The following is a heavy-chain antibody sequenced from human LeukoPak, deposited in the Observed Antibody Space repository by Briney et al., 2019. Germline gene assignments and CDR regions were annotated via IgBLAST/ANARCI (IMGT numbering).Heavy chain of an antibody. V-gene: IGHV3-23*01. CDR2: ISGSGGST. D-gene: IGHD3-22*01. Sequence: PGGSLRLSCAASGFTFSNYAMSWVRQAPGKGLEWVSAISGSGGSTYYADSVKGRFTISRDNSKNTLYLQMNSLRAEDTALYYCARETYYYDSSGYSAAFDIWGQGTMVTVSS. J-gene: IGHJ3*02. CDR3: ARETYYYDSSGYSAAFDI. CDR1: GFTFSNYA.